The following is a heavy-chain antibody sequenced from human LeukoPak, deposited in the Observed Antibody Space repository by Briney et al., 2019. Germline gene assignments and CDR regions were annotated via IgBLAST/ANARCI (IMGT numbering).Heavy chain of an antibody. D-gene: IGHD3-22*01. CDR2: IRHDGSNK. Sequence: PGGSLRLSCAASGFTFSSYGMHWVRQAPGKGLEWVAFIRHDGSNKYYADSVKGRFTISRDNSKNTLYLQMNSLRAEDTAVYYCAKVLYDSSGYDAFDIWGQGTMVTVSS. J-gene: IGHJ3*02. CDR1: GFTFSSYG. V-gene: IGHV3-30*02. CDR3: AKVLYDSSGYDAFDI.